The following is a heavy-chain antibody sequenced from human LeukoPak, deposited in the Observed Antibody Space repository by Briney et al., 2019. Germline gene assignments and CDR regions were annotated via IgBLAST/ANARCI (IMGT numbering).Heavy chain of an antibody. Sequence: SGGSLRLSCATSGFTFSSYAMIWVRQAPGKGLEWVSAISGSGVGTYYADSVKGQFTISRDNSKNTLYLQMNGLRAEDTAVYYCAKSLAAFDYWGQGALVTVSS. J-gene: IGHJ4*02. CDR2: ISGSGVGT. V-gene: IGHV3-23*01. CDR3: AKSLAAFDY. D-gene: IGHD3-16*01. CDR1: GFTFSSYA.